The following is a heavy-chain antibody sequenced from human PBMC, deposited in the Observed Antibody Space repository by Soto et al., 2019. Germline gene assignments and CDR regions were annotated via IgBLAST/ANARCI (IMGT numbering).Heavy chain of an antibody. CDR1: GFTFSSYG. J-gene: IGHJ6*02. Sequence: QVQLVESGGGVVQPGRSLRLSCGASGFTFSSYGMHWVRQAPGKGLEWVAVIWYDGSKKYYADSVKGRFTISRDNSKNTLYLQMNSLRAEDTAVYYCASEYCSGGRCYYYGMDVWGQGTTVTVSS. CDR2: IWYDGSKK. D-gene: IGHD2-15*01. CDR3: ASEYCSGGRCYYYGMDV. V-gene: IGHV3-33*01.